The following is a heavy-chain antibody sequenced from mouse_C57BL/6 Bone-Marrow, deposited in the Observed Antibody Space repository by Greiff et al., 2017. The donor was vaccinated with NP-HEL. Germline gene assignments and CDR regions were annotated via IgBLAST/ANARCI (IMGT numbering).Heavy chain of an antibody. CDR3: ARSRSVRIYYYGKGAKDY. CDR2: INPSSGYT. V-gene: IGHV1-7*01. Sequence: QVHVKQSGAELAKPGASVKLSCKASGYTFTSYWMHWVKQRPGQGLEWIGYINPSSGYTKYNQKFKDKATLTADKSSSTAYMQLSSLTYEDTAVNFCARSRSVRIYYYGKGAKDYWGRGTSVTVTS. J-gene: IGHJ4*01. CDR1: GYTFTSYW. D-gene: IGHD1-1*01.